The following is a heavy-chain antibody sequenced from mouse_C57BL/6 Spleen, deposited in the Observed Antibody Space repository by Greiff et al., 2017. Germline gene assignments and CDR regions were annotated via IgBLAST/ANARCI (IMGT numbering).Heavy chain of an antibody. CDR1: GYTFTNYW. CDR2: IYPGGGYT. D-gene: IGHD2-4*01. Sequence: QVQLKQSGAELVRPGTSVKMSCKASGYTFTNYWIGWAQQRPGHGLEWIGDIYPGGGYTNYTEKFKGKDTLTADKSSSTAYMQFSSLTSEDSAIYYCARLYYDYDGGFDYWGQGTTLTVSS. J-gene: IGHJ2*01. V-gene: IGHV1-63*01. CDR3: ARLYYDYDGGFDY.